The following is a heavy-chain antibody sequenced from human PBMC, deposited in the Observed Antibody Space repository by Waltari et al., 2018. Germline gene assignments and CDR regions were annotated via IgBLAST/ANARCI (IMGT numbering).Heavy chain of an antibody. CDR1: GGSFSGYY. CDR3: ARGQRYCSGGSCYFHSNYYYYGMDV. D-gene: IGHD2-15*01. V-gene: IGHV4-34*01. J-gene: IGHJ6*02. Sequence: QVQLQQWGAGLLKPSETLSLTCAVYGGSFSGYYWSWIRQPPGKGLGWMGEINHSGSTNYNPSLKSRVTISVDTSKNQFSLKLSSVTAADTAVYYCARGQRYCSGGSCYFHSNYYYYGMDVWGQGTTVTVSS. CDR2: INHSGST.